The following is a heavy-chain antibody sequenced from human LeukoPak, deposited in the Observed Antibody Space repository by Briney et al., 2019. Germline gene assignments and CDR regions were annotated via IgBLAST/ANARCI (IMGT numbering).Heavy chain of an antibody. CDR2: IYYSGST. J-gene: IGHJ4*02. V-gene: IGHV4-39*07. CDR1: GGSISSSSYY. D-gene: IGHD3-22*01. Sequence: SETLSLTCTVSGGSISSSSYYWGWIRQPPGKGLEWIGSIYYSGSTYYNPSLKSRVTISVDTSKNQFSLKLSSVTAADTAVYYCARDIDDYDSSGEDYWGQGTLVTVSS. CDR3: ARDIDDYDSSGEDY.